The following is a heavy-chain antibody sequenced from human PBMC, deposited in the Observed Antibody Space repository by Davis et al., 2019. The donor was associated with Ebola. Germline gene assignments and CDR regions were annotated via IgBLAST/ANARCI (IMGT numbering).Heavy chain of an antibody. J-gene: IGHJ5*02. D-gene: IGHD2-2*01. CDR1: GFTFSSYS. CDR2: ISGSGGST. V-gene: IGHV3-21*01. Sequence: GESLKISCAASGFTFSSYSMSWVRQAPGKGLEWVSTISGSGGSTYYADSVKGRFTISRDNAKNSLYLQMNSLRAEDTAVYYCARDVGDIVLVPAAMDPWGQGTLVTVSS. CDR3: ARDVGDIVLVPAAMDP.